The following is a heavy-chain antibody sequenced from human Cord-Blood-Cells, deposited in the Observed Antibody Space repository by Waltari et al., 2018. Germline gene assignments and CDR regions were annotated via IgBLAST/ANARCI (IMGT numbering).Heavy chain of an antibody. J-gene: IGHJ4*02. CDR3: ARGSGSYYNFDY. V-gene: IGHV3-30*04. CDR1: GFTFSSYA. Sequence: QVQLVESGGGVVQPGRSLRLSCAASGFTFSSYAMPWARQAPGKGLEWVAVISYDGSNKYYADSVKGRFTISRDNSKNTLYLQMNSLRAEDTAVYYCARGSGSYYNFDYWGQGTLVTVSS. CDR2: ISYDGSNK. D-gene: IGHD3-10*01.